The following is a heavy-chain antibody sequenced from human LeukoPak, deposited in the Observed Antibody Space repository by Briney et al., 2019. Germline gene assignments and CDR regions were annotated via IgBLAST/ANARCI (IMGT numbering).Heavy chain of an antibody. CDR2: IYYSGST. J-gene: IGHJ4*02. CDR1: GGSISSYY. CDR3: ARVGPGGHSNY. D-gene: IGHD4-23*01. Sequence: KPSETLSLTCTVSGGSISSYYWSWIRQPPGKGLDWIGYIYYSGSTNYNPSLKSRVTISVDTSKNQFSLKLSSVTAADTAVYYCARVGPGGHSNYWGQGTLVTVSS. V-gene: IGHV4-59*01.